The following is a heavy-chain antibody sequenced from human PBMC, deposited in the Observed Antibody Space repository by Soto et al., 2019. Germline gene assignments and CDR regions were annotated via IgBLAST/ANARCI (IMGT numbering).Heavy chain of an antibody. V-gene: IGHV4-39*01. CDR1: GVSISSSSYY. J-gene: IGHJ4*02. CDR2: IYYSGST. CDR3: ARLGTMITFGGVIVLDY. D-gene: IGHD3-16*02. Sequence: PSETLSLTCPASGVSISSSSYYWGWIRQPPGKGLEWIGSIYYSGSTYYNPSLKSRVTISVDTSKNQFSLKLSSVTAADTAVYYCARLGTMITFGGVIVLDYWGQGTLVTVSS.